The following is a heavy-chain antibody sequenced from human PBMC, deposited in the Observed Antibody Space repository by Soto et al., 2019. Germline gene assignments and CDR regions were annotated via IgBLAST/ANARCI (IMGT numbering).Heavy chain of an antibody. CDR1: GGSFSGYY. CDR3: ARGPKWEWELQGADY. Sequence: SETLSLTCAVYGGSFSGYYWSWIRQPPGKGLEWIGEINHSGSTNYNPSLKSRVTISVDTSKNQFSLKLSSVTAADTAVYYCARGPKWEWELQGADYWGQGTLVTVSS. V-gene: IGHV4-34*01. J-gene: IGHJ4*02. CDR2: INHSGST. D-gene: IGHD1-26*01.